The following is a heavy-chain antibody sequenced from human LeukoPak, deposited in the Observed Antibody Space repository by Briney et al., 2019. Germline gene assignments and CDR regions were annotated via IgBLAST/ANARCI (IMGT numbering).Heavy chain of an antibody. CDR2: IYSAGGT. J-gene: IGHJ4*02. Sequence: GSLRLSCAASGFTVSSNHMSWVRQAPGKGLECVSVIYSAGGTYYADSVKGRFTISRDNSKNTLYLQMNSLRAEDTAVYYCATAPYCSDGRCYPQDSWGQGTLVTVSS. CDR1: GFTVSSNH. D-gene: IGHD2-15*01. V-gene: IGHV3-53*01. CDR3: ATAPYCSDGRCYPQDS.